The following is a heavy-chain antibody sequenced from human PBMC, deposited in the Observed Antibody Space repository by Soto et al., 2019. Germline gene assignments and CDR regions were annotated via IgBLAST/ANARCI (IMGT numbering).Heavy chain of an antibody. CDR2: IWYDGSNK. J-gene: IGHJ5*02. CDR1: GFTFSSYG. Sequence: QVQLVESGGGVVQPGRSLRLSCAASGFTFSSYGMHWVRQAPGKGLEWVAVIWYDGSNKYYADSVKGRFTISRDNSKNTLYLQMNSLRAEDTAVYYCARDPPKYSSSSGWFDPWGQGTLVTVSS. D-gene: IGHD6-6*01. V-gene: IGHV3-33*01. CDR3: ARDPPKYSSSSGWFDP.